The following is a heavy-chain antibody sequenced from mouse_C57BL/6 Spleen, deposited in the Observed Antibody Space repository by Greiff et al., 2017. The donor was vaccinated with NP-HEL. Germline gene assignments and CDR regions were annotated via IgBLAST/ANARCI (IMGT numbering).Heavy chain of an antibody. CDR1: GYAFSSYW. Sequence: QVQLQQSGAELVKPGASVKISCKASGYAFSSYWMNWVKQRPGKGLEWIGQIYPGDGDTNYNGQFKGKATLTADKSSSTAYMQLSSLTSEDSAVSFCAQTSTPVDYSALDYWGQGTSVTVSS. J-gene: IGHJ4*01. CDR2: IYPGDGDT. V-gene: IGHV1-80*01. CDR3: AQTSTPVDYSALDY. D-gene: IGHD1-1*01.